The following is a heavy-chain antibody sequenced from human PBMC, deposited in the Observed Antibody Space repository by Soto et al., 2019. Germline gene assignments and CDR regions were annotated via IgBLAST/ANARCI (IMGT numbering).Heavy chain of an antibody. Sequence: PGGSLRLSCAASGFTFSSYTMNWVRQAPGRGLEWVSSISSSSSYIYYADSLKGRFTISRDNAKNSLFLQMNSLRAEDSAVYYRARGASVTGTTIFFNSWGQGTLVTVSS. J-gene: IGHJ4*02. D-gene: IGHD1-1*01. V-gene: IGHV3-21*01. CDR2: ISSSSSYI. CDR1: GFTFSSYT. CDR3: ARGASVTGTTIFFNS.